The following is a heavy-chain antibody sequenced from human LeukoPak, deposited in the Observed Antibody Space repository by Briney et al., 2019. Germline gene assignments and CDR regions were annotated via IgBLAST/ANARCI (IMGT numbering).Heavy chain of an antibody. V-gene: IGHV3-53*01. J-gene: IGHJ4*02. D-gene: IGHD3-10*01. Sequence: GGSLRLSCAASGFTVSSNYMSWVRQAPGKGLEWVSIVYSGGSTYYADSVKGRFTISRDNSKNTLYLQMNSLRAEDTAVYYCASAPPNDYGSGSYYSFDYWGQGTLVTVSS. CDR3: ASAPPNDYGSGSYYSFDY. CDR1: GFTVSSNY. CDR2: VYSGGST.